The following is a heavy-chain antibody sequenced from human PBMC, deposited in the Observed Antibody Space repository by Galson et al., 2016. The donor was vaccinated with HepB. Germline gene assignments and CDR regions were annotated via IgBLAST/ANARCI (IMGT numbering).Heavy chain of an antibody. CDR1: GFTFSSYP. D-gene: IGHD6-6*01. Sequence: SLRLSCAASGFTFSSYPMTWVRQAPGKGLEWVAVISYDGSNKNYADSVTGRFTISRDNYKKTMYLEMNSLRAEDTAVYYCARDPDKYSDKWYGYFDCWGQGTLVTVSS. J-gene: IGHJ4*02. V-gene: IGHV3-30*03. CDR2: ISYDGSNK. CDR3: ARDPDKYSDKWYGYFDC.